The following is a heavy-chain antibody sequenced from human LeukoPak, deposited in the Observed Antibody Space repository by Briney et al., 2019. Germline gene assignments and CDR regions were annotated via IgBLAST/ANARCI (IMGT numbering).Heavy chain of an antibody. V-gene: IGHV4-39*01. CDR1: GGSISTSAYY. J-gene: IGHJ4*02. Sequence: SETLSLTCIVSGGSISTSAYYWGWIRQPPGEGLQRIGSIYYSGNTYYNSSLKSRVTISVDTSTSQFSLRLSSVTAADTAVYYCARQPALTHPHFDYWGQGTLVTVSS. CDR3: ARQPALTHPHFDY. CDR2: IYYSGNT.